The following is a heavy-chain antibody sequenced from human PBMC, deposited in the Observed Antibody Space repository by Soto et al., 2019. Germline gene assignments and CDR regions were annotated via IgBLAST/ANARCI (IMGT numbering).Heavy chain of an antibody. D-gene: IGHD2-15*01. CDR3: ARVPVASYYYYYYGMDV. CDR1: GGTFSSYA. CDR2: IIPIFGTA. V-gene: IGHV1-69*01. Sequence: QVQLVQSGAEVKKPGSSVKVSCKASGGTFSSYAISWVRQAPGQGLEWMGGIIPIFGTANYAQKFQGRVTITADESTSSAYMELSSRRSEDTAVYYCARVPVASYYYYYYGMDVWGQGTTVTVSS. J-gene: IGHJ6*02.